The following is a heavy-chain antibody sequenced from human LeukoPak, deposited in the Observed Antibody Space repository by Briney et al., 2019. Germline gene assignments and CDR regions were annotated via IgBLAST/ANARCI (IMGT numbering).Heavy chain of an antibody. CDR2: IYTGGST. Sequence: SETLSLTCTVSGGSISSYYWSWIRQPAGKGLEWIGRIYTGGSTNYNPSLKSRVTMSVDTSKNQFSLKLSSVTAADTAVYCCARDRPDGVEDYWGQGTLVTVSS. V-gene: IGHV4-4*07. D-gene: IGHD3-3*01. CDR3: ARDRPDGVEDY. J-gene: IGHJ4*02. CDR1: GGSISSYY.